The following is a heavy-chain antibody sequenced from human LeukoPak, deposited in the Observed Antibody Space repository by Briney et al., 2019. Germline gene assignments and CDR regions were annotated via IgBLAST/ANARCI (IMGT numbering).Heavy chain of an antibody. Sequence: ASLKVSCKASGYTFSGYYMHRVRQAPGQGLEWMGWISPNSDGTNYAQKFQGRVSMTRDTSISTAYMDLSGLRSDDTAVYYCARGVLAQAAFDIWGQGTMVTVSS. CDR3: ARGVLAQAAFDI. V-gene: IGHV1-2*02. CDR2: ISPNSDGT. D-gene: IGHD3-3*01. J-gene: IGHJ3*02. CDR1: GYTFSGYY.